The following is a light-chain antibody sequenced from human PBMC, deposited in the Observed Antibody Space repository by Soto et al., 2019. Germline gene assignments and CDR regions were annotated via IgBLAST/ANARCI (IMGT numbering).Light chain of an antibody. J-gene: IGLJ2*01. V-gene: IGLV3-21*04. CDR1: NIGSKS. CDR3: QVWDSSTDHPGV. CDR2: YDN. Sequence: SYELTQPPSVSVAPGKTARITCGGNNIGSKSVHWYQQKPGQAPVLVVYYDNDRPSGITDRLSGSNSGNTATLPISRVDAGDEEAYSCQVWDSSTDHPGVFGGGTKLTVL.